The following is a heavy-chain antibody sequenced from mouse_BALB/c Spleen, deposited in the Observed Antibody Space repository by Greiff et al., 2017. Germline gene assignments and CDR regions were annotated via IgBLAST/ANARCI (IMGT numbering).Heavy chain of an antibody. V-gene: IGHV1-20*02. CDR2: INPYNGDT. D-gene: IGHD1-1*01. Sequence: DVQLQESGPELVKPGASVKISCKASGYSFTGYFMNWVMQSHGKSLEWIGRINPYNGDTFYNQKFKGKATLTVDKSSSTAHMELRSLASEDSAVYYCAREGYGSSPFAYWGQGTLVTVSA. CDR1: GYSFTGYF. J-gene: IGHJ3*01. CDR3: AREGYGSSPFAY.